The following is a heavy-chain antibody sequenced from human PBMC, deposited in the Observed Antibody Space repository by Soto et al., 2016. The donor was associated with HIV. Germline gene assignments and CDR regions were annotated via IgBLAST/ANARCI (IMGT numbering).Heavy chain of an antibody. CDR1: GYSFSSYG. D-gene: IGHD3-10*01. V-gene: IGHV1-46*01. CDR2: ISPTGDST. CDR3: ASAYYYYGSGARMDV. Sequence: QVQLVQSGAEVKKPGASVKVSCKASGYSFSSYGISWVRRAPGQGLEWMGIISPTGDSTNYAQKFQGRVTMTRDTSTATVYMELSSLRSEDTAVYYCASAYYYYGSGARMDVWGKGTTGHRLL. J-gene: IGHJ6*04.